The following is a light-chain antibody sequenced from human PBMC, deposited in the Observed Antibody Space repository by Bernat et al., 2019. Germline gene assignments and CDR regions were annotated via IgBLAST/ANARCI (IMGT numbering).Light chain of an antibody. Sequence: EIVLTQSPDTLSLSPGERATLSCRASLSVRGSCLAWYQQKPGQAPRLVIYGASSRATGIPDRFSGSGSGTDFTLTITRLEPEDSAVYYCQQYGSSPQTFGQGTKVEFK. J-gene: IGKJ1*01. CDR3: QQYGSSPQT. CDR2: GAS. CDR1: LSVRGSC. V-gene: IGKV3-20*01.